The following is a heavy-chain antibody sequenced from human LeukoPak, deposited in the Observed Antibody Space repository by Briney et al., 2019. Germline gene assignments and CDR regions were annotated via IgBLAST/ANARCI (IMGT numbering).Heavy chain of an antibody. CDR1: GYTFTGYY. CDR3: ARSQGGKQAAVDY. V-gene: IGHV1-2*02. CDR2: INPNSGGT. Sequence: ASVKVSCKASGYTFTGYYIHWVRQAPGQGLEWMGWINPNSGGTNYAQKFQGRVTMTRDTSISTAYMELRSLRYDDTAVYFCARSQGGKQAAVDYWGQGTLVTVSS. J-gene: IGHJ4*02.